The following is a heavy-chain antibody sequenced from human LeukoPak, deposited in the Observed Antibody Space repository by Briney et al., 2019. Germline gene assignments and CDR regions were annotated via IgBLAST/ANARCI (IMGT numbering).Heavy chain of an antibody. CDR1: GGSISSSSYY. CDR2: IYYSGST. CDR3: ARQGPQQIVPNYYGSGSSFDY. D-gene: IGHD3-10*01. Sequence: PSETLSLTCTVSGGSISSSSYYWGWTRQPPGKGLEWIGSIYYSGSTYYNPSLKSRVTISVDTSKNQFSLKLSSVTAADTAAYYCARQGPQQIVPNYYGSGSSFDYWGQGTLVTVSS. V-gene: IGHV4-39*01. J-gene: IGHJ4*02.